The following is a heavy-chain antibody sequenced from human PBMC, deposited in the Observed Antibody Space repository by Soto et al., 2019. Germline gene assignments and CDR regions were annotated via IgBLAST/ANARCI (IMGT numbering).Heavy chain of an antibody. CDR3: ARQDDSSGYYLYFDY. CDR2: INPSGGNT. Sequence: ASVKVSCKDSGYTFSSNYMQWVRQAPGQGLEWMGIINPSGGNTSYAQMFQGRVTRTRDTSTSTVYMELSSLRSEDTAVYHCARQDDSSGYYLYFDYWGQGTLVTVSS. J-gene: IGHJ4*02. D-gene: IGHD3-22*01. CDR1: GYTFSSNY. V-gene: IGHV1-46*03.